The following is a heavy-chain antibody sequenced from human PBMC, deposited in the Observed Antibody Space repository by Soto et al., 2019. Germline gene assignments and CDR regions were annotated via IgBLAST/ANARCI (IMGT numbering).Heavy chain of an antibody. D-gene: IGHD1-26*01. V-gene: IGHV3-74*01. CDR3: ARASELTIYYYYGMDV. CDR2: INSDGSST. Sequence: EVQLVESGGGLVQPGGSLRLSCAASGFTFSSYWMHWVRQAPGKGLVWVSRINSDGSSTSYADSVKGRFTISRDNAKKTLYLQMNSLRAEDTAVYYCARASELTIYYYYGMDVWGQGTTVTVSS. J-gene: IGHJ6*02. CDR1: GFTFSSYW.